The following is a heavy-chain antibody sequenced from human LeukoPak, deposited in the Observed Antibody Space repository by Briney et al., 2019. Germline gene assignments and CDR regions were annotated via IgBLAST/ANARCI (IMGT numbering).Heavy chain of an antibody. V-gene: IGHV4-61*02. CDR2: IYTSGST. CDR1: GGSISSGSYY. CDR3: ARQYSYGSFDY. J-gene: IGHJ4*02. D-gene: IGHD5-18*01. Sequence: PSETLSLTCTVSGGSISSGSYYWSWIRQPAGKGLEWIGRIYTSGSTNYNPSLKSRVTISVDTSKNQFSLKLSSVTAADTAVYYCARQYSYGSFDYWGQGTLVTVSS.